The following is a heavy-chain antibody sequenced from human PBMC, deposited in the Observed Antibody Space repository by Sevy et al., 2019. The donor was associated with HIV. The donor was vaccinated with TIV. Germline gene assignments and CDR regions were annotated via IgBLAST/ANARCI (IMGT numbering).Heavy chain of an antibody. CDR2: IIPIFGTA. V-gene: IGHV1-69*06. CDR3: ARELIRRDGYKGGNAFDI. J-gene: IGHJ3*02. CDR1: GGTFSSYA. D-gene: IGHD5-12*01. Sequence: ASVKVSCKASGGTFSSYAISWVRQAPGQGLEWMGGIIPIFGTANYAQKFQGRVTITADKSTSTAYMELGSLRSEDTAVYYCARELIRRDGYKGGNAFDIWGQGTMVTVSS.